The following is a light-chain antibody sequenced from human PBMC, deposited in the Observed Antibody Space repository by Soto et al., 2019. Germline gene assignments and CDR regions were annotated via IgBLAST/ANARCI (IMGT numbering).Light chain of an antibody. CDR1: SSDVGGYNY. V-gene: IGLV2-14*01. J-gene: IGLJ1*01. CDR2: EVS. Sequence: QSALTQPASVSGSPGQSITISCTGTSSDVGGYNYVSWYQQHPGKAPKLIIFEVSNRPSGVSDRFSGSKSGNTASLTISGLQAEDEADYYCNSYATSNTAPYVFSSGTKLTVL. CDR3: NSYATSNTAPYV.